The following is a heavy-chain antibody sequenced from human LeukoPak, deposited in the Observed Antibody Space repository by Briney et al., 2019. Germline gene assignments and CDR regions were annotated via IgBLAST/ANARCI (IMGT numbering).Heavy chain of an antibody. V-gene: IGHV3-74*01. J-gene: IGHJ4*02. CDR3: ARGHHSYYDSSGYYFPFDY. CDR2: INSDGSST. CDR1: GFTFSSYW. D-gene: IGHD3-22*01. Sequence: GGSLRLSCAASGFTFSSYWMHWVRQAPGKGLVWVSRINSDGSSTSYADSVKGRFTISRDNAKNTLYLQMNSLRAEDTAVYYCARGHHSYYDSSGYYFPFDYWGQGTLVTVSS.